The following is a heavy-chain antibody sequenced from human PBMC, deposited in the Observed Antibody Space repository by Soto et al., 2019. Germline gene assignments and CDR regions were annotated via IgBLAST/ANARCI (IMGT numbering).Heavy chain of an antibody. D-gene: IGHD3-9*01. Sequence: SETLSLTCAVYGGSFSGYYWSWIRQPPGTGLEWIGEINHSGSTNYNPSLKSRVTISVDTSKNQFPLKLSSVTAADTAVYYCARGDYFTYEILTGPPDAFDIWGQGTMVTVSS. CDR3: ARGDYFTYEILTGPPDAFDI. CDR2: INHSGST. V-gene: IGHV4-34*01. J-gene: IGHJ3*02. CDR1: GGSFSGYY.